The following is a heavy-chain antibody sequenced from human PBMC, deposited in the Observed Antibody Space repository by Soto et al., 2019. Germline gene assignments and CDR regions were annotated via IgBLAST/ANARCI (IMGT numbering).Heavy chain of an antibody. V-gene: IGHV3-15*01. CDR3: IGTYSAWSMRFDY. CDR1: GFTFSSAW. J-gene: IGHJ4*02. CDR2: VKRKNDGGTI. D-gene: IGHD5-12*01. Sequence: GGPLRLSYAASGFTFSSAWMTWVLQAPGKGLEWVGSVKRKNDGGTIEYDATVKDRFTISRDDSKNTLYLKMNSMKTEDTAVYYCIGTYSAWSMRFDYWGQGTPVTVSS.